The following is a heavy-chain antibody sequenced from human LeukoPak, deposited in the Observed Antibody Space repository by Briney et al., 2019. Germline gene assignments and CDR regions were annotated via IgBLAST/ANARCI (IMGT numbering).Heavy chain of an antibody. D-gene: IGHD2-2*02. CDR2: INPSGGST. CDR1: GYTFTSYY. Sequence: GASVKVSCKASGYTFTSYYMHWVRQAPGQGLEWMGIINPSGGSTSYAQKFQGRVTMTRDTSTSTVYMELSSLRSEDTAVYYCARRHCSSTSCYTKNNWFDPWGQGTLVTVSS. J-gene: IGHJ5*02. CDR3: ARRHCSSTSCYTKNNWFDP. V-gene: IGHV1-46*01.